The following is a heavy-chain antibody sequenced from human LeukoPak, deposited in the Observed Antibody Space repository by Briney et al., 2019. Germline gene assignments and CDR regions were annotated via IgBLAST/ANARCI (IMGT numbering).Heavy chain of an antibody. CDR3: ARERTTGTGNFDY. Sequence: SETLSLTCSVSGVSINCCFWSWIRQPAGEGLEWIGRLYPSGSTDYNPSLRSRVTMSVDTSKNQFSLKLNSVTAADTAMFYCARERTTGTGNFDYWGQGTLVTVSS. D-gene: IGHD1-1*01. CDR1: GVSINCCF. J-gene: IGHJ4*02. V-gene: IGHV4-4*07. CDR2: LYPSGST.